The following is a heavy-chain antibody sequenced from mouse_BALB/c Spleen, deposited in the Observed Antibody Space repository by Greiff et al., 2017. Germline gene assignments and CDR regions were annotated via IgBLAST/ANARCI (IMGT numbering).Heavy chain of an antibody. D-gene: IGHD2-4*01. V-gene: IGHV1-7*01. CDR1: GYTFTSYW. Sequence: VQRVESGAELAKPGASVKMSCKASGYTFTSYWMHWVKQRPGQGLEWIGYINPSTGYTEYNQKFKDKATLTADKSSSTAYMQLSSLTSEYSAVYYCARDMIKGAWFAYWGQGTLVTVSA. CDR3: ARDMIKGAWFAY. CDR2: INPSTGYT. J-gene: IGHJ3*01.